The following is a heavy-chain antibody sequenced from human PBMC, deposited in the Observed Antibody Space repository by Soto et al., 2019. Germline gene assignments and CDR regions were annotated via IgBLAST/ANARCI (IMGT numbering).Heavy chain of an antibody. V-gene: IGHV1-46*01. CDR2: INPSGGST. J-gene: IGHJ4*02. CDR3: ARGGIAVAGLLLTNDY. Sequence: QVQLVQSGAEVKKPGASVKVSCKASGYTFTSYYMHWVRQAPGQGLEWMGIINPSGGSTSYAQKFQGRVTMTRDTSTSTVYMELSSLRSEDTAVYYCARGGIAVAGLLLTNDYWGQGTLVTVSS. D-gene: IGHD6-19*01. CDR1: GYTFTSYY.